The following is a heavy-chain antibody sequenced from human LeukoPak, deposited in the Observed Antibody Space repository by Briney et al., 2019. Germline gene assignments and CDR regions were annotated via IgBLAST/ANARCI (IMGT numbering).Heavy chain of an antibody. V-gene: IGHV3-43*02. CDR3: AKDSRYYDSTGYYWGASDI. Sequence: GGSLRLSCAAPGFTFDDYAMHWVRQAPGKGLEWVSLISGDGGSTYYADAVKGRFTISRDNSKNSLYLQMNSLRTEDTALYYCAKDSRYYDSTGYYWGASDIWGQGTMVTVSS. D-gene: IGHD3-22*01. CDR1: GFTFDDYA. CDR2: ISGDGGST. J-gene: IGHJ3*02.